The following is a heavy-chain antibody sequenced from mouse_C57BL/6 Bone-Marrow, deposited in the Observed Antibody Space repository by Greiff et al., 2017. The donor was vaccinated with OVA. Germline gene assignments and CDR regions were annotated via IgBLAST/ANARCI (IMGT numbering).Heavy chain of an antibody. V-gene: IGHV5-4*01. CDR1: GFTFSSYA. CDR2: ISDGGSYT. Sequence: EVQRVESGGGLVKPGGSLKLSCAASGFTFSSYAMSWVRQTPEKRLEWVATISDGGSYTYYPDNVKGRFTISRDNAKNNLYLQMSHLKSEDTAMYYCARDSYYGSSYEFAYWGQGTLVTVSA. J-gene: IGHJ3*01. D-gene: IGHD1-1*01. CDR3: ARDSYYGSSYEFAY.